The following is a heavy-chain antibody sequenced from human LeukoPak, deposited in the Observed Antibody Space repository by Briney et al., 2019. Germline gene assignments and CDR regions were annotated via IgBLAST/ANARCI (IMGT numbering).Heavy chain of an antibody. D-gene: IGHD3-10*01. CDR1: GFTFSTYA. J-gene: IGHJ4*02. Sequence: GGSLRLSCAASGFTFSTYAMTWVRQPQGKGLEWVSTFSASGGSTYYADSVKGRFTISRDNSKNTLYLQMNSLRAEDTAVYYCARVRSSGSPLDYWGQGTLVTVSS. CDR2: FSASGGST. V-gene: IGHV3-23*01. CDR3: ARVRSSGSPLDY.